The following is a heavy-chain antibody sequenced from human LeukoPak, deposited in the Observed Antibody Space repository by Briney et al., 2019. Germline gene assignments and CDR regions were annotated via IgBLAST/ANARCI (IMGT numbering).Heavy chain of an antibody. CDR2: IYYSGST. D-gene: IGHD1-26*01. V-gene: IGHV4-39*01. J-gene: IGHJ4*02. CDR1: GGSISSSSYY. CDR3: ARQERGRWELHY. Sequence: SETLSLTCTVSGGSISSSSYYWGWIRQPPGKGLEWIGSIYYSGSTYYNPSLKSRVTISVDTSKNQFSLKLSSVTAADTAVYYCARQERGRWELHYRGKGTLVTVSS.